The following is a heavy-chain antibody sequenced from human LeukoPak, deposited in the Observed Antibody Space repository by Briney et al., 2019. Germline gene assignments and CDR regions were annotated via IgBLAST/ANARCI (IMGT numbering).Heavy chain of an antibody. Sequence: GASVKVSCTASGYTFTGYYMHWVRQAPGQGLEWMGRINPNSGGTNYAQKFQGRVTMTRDTSTSTVYMELSSLRSEDTAVYYCARDEGVAVAGPFDYWGQGTLVTVSS. D-gene: IGHD6-19*01. V-gene: IGHV1-2*06. CDR1: GYTFTGYY. CDR3: ARDEGVAVAGPFDY. J-gene: IGHJ4*02. CDR2: INPNSGGT.